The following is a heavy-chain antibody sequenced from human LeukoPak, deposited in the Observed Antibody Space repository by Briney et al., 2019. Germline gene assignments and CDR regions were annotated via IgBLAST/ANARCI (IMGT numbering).Heavy chain of an antibody. D-gene: IGHD5-18*01. V-gene: IGHV1-69*04. J-gene: IGHJ4*02. Sequence: ASVKVFCKASGGTFSRYAISWVRQAPGQGLEWMGRIIPILGIANYAQKFQGRVTITADKSTSTAYMELSSLRSEDTAVYYCARDRDVRGYSYGSDYWGQGTLVTVSS. CDR2: IIPILGIA. CDR3: ARDRDVRGYSYGSDY. CDR1: GGTFSRYA.